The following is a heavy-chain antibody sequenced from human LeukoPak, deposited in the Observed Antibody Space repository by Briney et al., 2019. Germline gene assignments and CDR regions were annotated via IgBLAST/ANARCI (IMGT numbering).Heavy chain of an antibody. V-gene: IGHV1-2*02. CDR1: RYIFTDYF. Sequence: ASVKVSCKASRYIFTDYFIHWVRQAPGQGLEWMGWIDPDSGGTNYAQKFQGRVTMTRDTSISKAYMELSRLASDDTAVYYCARPPGRDGYNRYDYWGQGTLVTVSS. CDR2: IDPDSGGT. CDR3: ARPPGRDGYNRYDY. J-gene: IGHJ4*02. D-gene: IGHD5-24*01.